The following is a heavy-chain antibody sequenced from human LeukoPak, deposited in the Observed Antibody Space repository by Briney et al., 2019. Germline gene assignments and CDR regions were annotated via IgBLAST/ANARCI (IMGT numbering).Heavy chain of an antibody. CDR1: GFTFDDYA. J-gene: IGHJ4*02. CDR3: AKTSANPRGYYDSSGFSKARSWRGQYYFDY. Sequence: GGSLRLSCAASGFTFDDYAMHWVRQAPGKGLEWVSGISWNSGCIGYADSVKGRFTISRDNAKNSLYLQMNSLRAEDTALYYCAKTSANPRGYYDSSGFSKARSWRGQYYFDYWGQGTLVTVSS. D-gene: IGHD3-22*01. CDR2: ISWNSGCI. V-gene: IGHV3-9*01.